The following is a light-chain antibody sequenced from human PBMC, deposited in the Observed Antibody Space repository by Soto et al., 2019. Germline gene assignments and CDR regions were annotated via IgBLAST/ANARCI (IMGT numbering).Light chain of an antibody. Sequence: LTQPASVSGSPGQSITISCTGTSSDVGAYNYDSWYQQYPGVAPKVIIYDVSHRPAGVSNRFSGSKSGNTASLTISGLQTQDEADYYCSSYTSATTYVFGTGTKVTVL. CDR2: DVS. CDR1: SSDVGAYNY. J-gene: IGLJ1*01. V-gene: IGLV2-14*01. CDR3: SSYTSATTYV.